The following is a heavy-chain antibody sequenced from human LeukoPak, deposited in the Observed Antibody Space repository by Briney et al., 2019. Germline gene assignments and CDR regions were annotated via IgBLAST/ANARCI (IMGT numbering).Heavy chain of an antibody. CDR1: GFTFSDYY. Sequence: GGSLRLSCAASGFTFSDYYMSWIRQAPGKGLEWVSYISSSGSTIYYADSVKGRFTISRDNAENSLYLQMNSLRAEDTAVYYCARDLTYDSSGYPGGFDYWGQGTLVTVSS. D-gene: IGHD3-22*01. V-gene: IGHV3-11*01. CDR2: ISSSGSTI. CDR3: ARDLTYDSSGYPGGFDY. J-gene: IGHJ4*02.